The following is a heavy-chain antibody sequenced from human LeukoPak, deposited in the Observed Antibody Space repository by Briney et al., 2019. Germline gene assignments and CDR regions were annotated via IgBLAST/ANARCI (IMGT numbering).Heavy chain of an antibody. CDR1: GGSISSGGSY. CDR3: ASSPVVITTLSYYYYGMDV. V-gene: IGHV4-31*03. J-gene: IGHJ6*02. D-gene: IGHD3-22*01. Sequence: SETLSLTCTVSGGSISSGGSYWSWIRQHPGKGLEWIGYIYYSGSTYYNPSLKSRVTISVDTSKNQFSLKLSSVTAADTAVYYCASSPVVITTLSYYYYGMDVWGQGTTVTVSS. CDR2: IYYSGST.